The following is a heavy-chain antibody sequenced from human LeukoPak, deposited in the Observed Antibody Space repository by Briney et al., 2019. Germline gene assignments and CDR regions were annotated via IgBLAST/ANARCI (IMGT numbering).Heavy chain of an antibody. V-gene: IGHV1-8*01. CDR2: MNPSSGST. J-gene: IGHJ4*02. CDR3: VGGATNWGFDY. Sequence: GASVKVSCKASRYTFSSYDINWVRQATGQGLEWMGWMNPSSGSTGYAQNFQGRVTMTRDTSISTAYMELTSLRSEDTAVYYCVGGATNWGFDYWGQGTLVIVSS. CDR1: RYTFSSYD. D-gene: IGHD7-27*01.